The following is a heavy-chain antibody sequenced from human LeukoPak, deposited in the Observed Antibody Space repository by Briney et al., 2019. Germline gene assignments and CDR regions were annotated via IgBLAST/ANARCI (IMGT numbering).Heavy chain of an antibody. CDR1: GYSFTRYW. Sequence: GESLKISCKGSGYSFTRYWIGCVRQMPGKGLEWMGIIYPGDSDTRYSPSFQGQVTISADKSISTAYLQWSSLKASDTAMYYCARLGEYSYGYEDYWGQGTLVTVSS. V-gene: IGHV5-51*01. D-gene: IGHD5-18*01. CDR3: ARLGEYSYGYEDY. CDR2: IYPGDSDT. J-gene: IGHJ4*02.